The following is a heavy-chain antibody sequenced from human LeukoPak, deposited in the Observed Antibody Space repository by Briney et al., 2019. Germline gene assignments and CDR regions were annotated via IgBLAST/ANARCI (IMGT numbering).Heavy chain of an antibody. CDR1: GGSISSSSYY. CDR2: IYYSGST. Sequence: SETLSLTCTVSGGSISSSSYYWGWIRQPPGKGLEWIGSIYYSGSTYYNPSLKSRVTISVDTSKNQFSLKLSSVTAADTAVYYCARGYSGSYWGGFDYWGQGTLVTVSS. CDR3: ARGYSGSYWGGFDY. D-gene: IGHD1-26*01. V-gene: IGHV4-39*07. J-gene: IGHJ4*02.